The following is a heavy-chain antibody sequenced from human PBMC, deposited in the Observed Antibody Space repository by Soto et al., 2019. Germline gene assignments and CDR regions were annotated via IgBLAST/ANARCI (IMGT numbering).Heavy chain of an antibody. CDR2: IYYGST. CDR3: ARTPDI. CDR1: GGSISSGGYS. Sequence: QLQLQESGSGLVKPSQTLSLTCAVSGGSISSGGYSWSWIRQPPGKGLEWIGYIYYGSTYYNPSRKSRVTIAVDRSKNQFSLKLSSVTAADTAVYYCARTPDIGGQGTMVTVSS. V-gene: IGHV4-30-2*01. J-gene: IGHJ3*02.